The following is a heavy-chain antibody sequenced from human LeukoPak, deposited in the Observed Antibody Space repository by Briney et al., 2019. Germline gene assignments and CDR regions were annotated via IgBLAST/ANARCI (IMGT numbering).Heavy chain of an antibody. Sequence: SVKVSCKASGGTFSSYAISWVRQAPRQGLEWMGGIIPIFGTANYAQKFQGRVTITADESTSTAYMELSSLRSEDTAVYYCARDPLNDYGDYYGMDVWGEGTTVTVSS. D-gene: IGHD4-17*01. CDR3: ARDPLNDYGDYYGMDV. J-gene: IGHJ6*04. CDR1: GGTFSSYA. CDR2: IIPIFGTA. V-gene: IGHV1-69*01.